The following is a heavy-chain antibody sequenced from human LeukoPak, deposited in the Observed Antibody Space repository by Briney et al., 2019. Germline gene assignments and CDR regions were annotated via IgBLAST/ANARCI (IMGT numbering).Heavy chain of an antibody. Sequence: SETLSLTCTVSGDSISSGNYWGWIRQPPGKGLEWIGSIFHTGSTYFNLSLKSRVTISVDTSKNQFSLRLSSVTAADTAVYYCAKGTSGSYSLMCAFDIWGQGTMVTVSS. CDR1: GDSISSGNY. V-gene: IGHV4-38-2*02. CDR3: AKGTSGSYSLMCAFDI. D-gene: IGHD1-26*01. J-gene: IGHJ3*02. CDR2: IFHTGST.